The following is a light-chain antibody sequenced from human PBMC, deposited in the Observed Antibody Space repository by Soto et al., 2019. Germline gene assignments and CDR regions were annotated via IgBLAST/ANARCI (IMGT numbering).Light chain of an antibody. V-gene: IGLV1-40*01. Sequence: QSVLTQPPSVSGAPGQRVTISCTGSSSNIGSLYDVHWYQQLPGTAPKLLIYDNSNRPSGVPDRFSGSKSGTSASLTISGLQTEDEADYYCSSYAGSSTFVFGSGTKLTVL. CDR2: DNS. CDR3: SSYAGSSTFV. CDR1: SSNIGSLYD. J-gene: IGLJ1*01.